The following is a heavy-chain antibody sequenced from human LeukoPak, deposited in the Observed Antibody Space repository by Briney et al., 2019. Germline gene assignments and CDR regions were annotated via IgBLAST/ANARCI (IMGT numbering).Heavy chain of an antibody. J-gene: IGHJ4*02. CDR3: ARGQNWGSYFDY. Sequence: SQTLSLTCAVYGESFSGYYCSWIRQPPGKGLEWIGEINHIGSTNYNPSLRSRVTISVDTSKNQFSMKLSSVTAADTAVYYCARGQNWGSYFDYWGKGTLVTVSS. CDR2: INHIGST. D-gene: IGHD7-27*01. V-gene: IGHV4-34*01. CDR1: GESFSGYY.